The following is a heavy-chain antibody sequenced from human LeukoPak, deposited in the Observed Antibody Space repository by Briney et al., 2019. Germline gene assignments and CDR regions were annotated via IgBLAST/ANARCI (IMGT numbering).Heavy chain of an antibody. D-gene: IGHD3-22*01. J-gene: IGHJ4*02. CDR3: ARVLPPASYYDSSGPDN. CDR1: GYTFTGYY. V-gene: IGHV1-2*02. Sequence: GASVKVSCKASGYTFTGYYMHWVRQAPGQGLEWMGWINPNSGGTIYAQKFQGRVTMTRDTSISTAYMELSRLRSDDTAVYYCARVLPPASYYDSSGPDNWGQGTLVTVSS. CDR2: INPNSGGT.